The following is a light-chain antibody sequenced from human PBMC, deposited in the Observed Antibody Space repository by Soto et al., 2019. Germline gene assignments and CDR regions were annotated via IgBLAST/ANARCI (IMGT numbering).Light chain of an antibody. J-gene: IGKJ2*01. CDR2: GAS. Sequence: EIVMTQSPATLSVSPGERATFYCRASQSVSSNLAWYQQKPGQAPRVLIYGASTRATGIPARFRGSGSGTEFTLTISSLQSEDFAVYYCQQYNNWPLYTFGQGTKLEIK. CDR1: QSVSSN. V-gene: IGKV3-15*01. CDR3: QQYNNWPLYT.